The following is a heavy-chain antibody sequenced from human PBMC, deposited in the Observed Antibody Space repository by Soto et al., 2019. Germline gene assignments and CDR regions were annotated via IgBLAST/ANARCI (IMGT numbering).Heavy chain of an antibody. CDR1: GFTFSGYA. J-gene: IGHJ4*02. V-gene: IGHV3-30*18. Sequence: GGSLRLSCAASGFTFSGYAMHWVRQAPGKGLGWVAVISYEGSNKYYADSVKGRFTISRDNSKNTLYLQMNSLRAEDTAVYYWAKDPVSPRPPFDYWGQGTLVPVAS. CDR2: ISYEGSNK. CDR3: AKDPVSPRPPFDY.